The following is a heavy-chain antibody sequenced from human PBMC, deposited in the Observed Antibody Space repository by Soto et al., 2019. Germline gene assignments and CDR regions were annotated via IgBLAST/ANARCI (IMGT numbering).Heavy chain of an antibody. J-gene: IGHJ4*01. CDR1: GYSFTSYG. V-gene: IGHV1-18*01. D-gene: IGHD3-10*01. CDR3: ARRLSDGSGGYFPEF. Sequence: VASVKVSCKASGYSFTSYGITWVRQAPGQGLEWMGWISAYNGNTNYAEKFHDRVTMTTDTSTTTAYMELRSLRSDDTAVYYCARRLSDGSGGYFPEFWGHGTPVTVSS. CDR2: ISAYNGNT.